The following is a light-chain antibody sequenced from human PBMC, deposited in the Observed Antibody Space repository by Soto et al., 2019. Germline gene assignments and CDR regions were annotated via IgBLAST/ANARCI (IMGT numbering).Light chain of an antibody. Sequence: QSVLTQPPSASGTPGQRVTLSCSKSGSNVVANAVNWYQHLPGTAPKLLIYSDNQRPSGVPDRFSGSGSGTSASLFISGLQSEDEADYFCSAWDGSQVVFGGGTKLTVL. CDR3: SAWDGSQVV. CDR1: GSNVVANA. V-gene: IGLV1-44*01. J-gene: IGLJ2*01. CDR2: SDN.